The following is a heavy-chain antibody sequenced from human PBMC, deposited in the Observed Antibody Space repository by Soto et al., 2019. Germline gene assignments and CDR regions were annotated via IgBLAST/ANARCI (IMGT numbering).Heavy chain of an antibody. J-gene: IGHJ4*02. CDR3: TRDMSDSSSWPTFDY. V-gene: IGHV3-49*04. D-gene: IGHD6-13*01. CDR2: IRSKAYGGTT. CDR1: GFTFGDYA. Sequence: EVQLVESGGGLVQPGRSLRLSCTASGFTFGDYAMSWVRQAPGKGLEWVGFIRSKAYGGTTEYAASVKGRFTISRDDSKSIAYLQMNSLKTEDTAVYYCTRDMSDSSSWPTFDYWGQGTLVTVSS.